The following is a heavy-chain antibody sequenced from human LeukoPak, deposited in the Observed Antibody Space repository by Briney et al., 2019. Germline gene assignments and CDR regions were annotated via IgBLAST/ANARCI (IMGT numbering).Heavy chain of an antibody. Sequence: GGSLRRSCVCSGFTFRSEWMSWVRQAPGKGLEGGANIKKEGSEKYYGDSGKGRFTMSRYNAKNSLFLQMNTLRAEDTAVYYCAREVMVVAATTFWYFDLWGRGTLVTVSS. J-gene: IGHJ2*01. D-gene: IGHD2-15*01. V-gene: IGHV3-7*01. CDR2: IKKEGSEK. CDR1: GFTFRSEW. CDR3: AREVMVVAATTFWYFDL.